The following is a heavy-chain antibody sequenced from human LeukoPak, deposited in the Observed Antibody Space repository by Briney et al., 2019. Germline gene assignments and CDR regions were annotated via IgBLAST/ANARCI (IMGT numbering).Heavy chain of an antibody. J-gene: IGHJ5*02. V-gene: IGHV1-69*05. D-gene: IGHD3-9*01. CDR1: GGTFSSSG. Sequence: SVKVSCKASGGTFSSSGIIWVRQAPGQGLEWMGGIIPIFGTANYAQKFQGRVTMTTDTSTSTVYIELRSLTSDDTAAYYCAREWWGYDVLTGDNWFDPWGQGTLVTVSS. CDR2: IIPIFGTA. CDR3: AREWWGYDVLTGDNWFDP.